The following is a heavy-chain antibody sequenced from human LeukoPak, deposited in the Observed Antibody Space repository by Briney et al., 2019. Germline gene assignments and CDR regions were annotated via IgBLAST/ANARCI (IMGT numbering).Heavy chain of an antibody. CDR3: ARDLMAVAGTGFDY. CDR1: GFTFSSYW. D-gene: IGHD6-19*01. Sequence: GGSLRLSCAASGFTFSSYWMSWVRQAPGKGLEWVANIKQDGSEKYYVDSVKGRFTISRDNAKDSLYLQLNSLRAEDTAVYYRARDLMAVAGTGFDYWGQGTLVTVSS. V-gene: IGHV3-7*01. J-gene: IGHJ4*02. CDR2: IKQDGSEK.